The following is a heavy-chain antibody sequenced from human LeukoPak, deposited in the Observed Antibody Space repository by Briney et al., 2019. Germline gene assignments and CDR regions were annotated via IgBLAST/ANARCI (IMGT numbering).Heavy chain of an antibody. CDR3: ARDIGGTDI. J-gene: IGHJ3*02. CDR2: ISGNGGST. V-gene: IGHV3-23*01. CDR1: GFTFSSYA. D-gene: IGHD3-10*01. Sequence: GGSLRLSCAASGFTFSSYAMSWVRQLPGKGLEWVSAISGNGGSTYYADSVKGRFTISRDNSKNTLYLQMNSLRAEDTAVYYCARDIGGTDIWGQGTMVTVSS.